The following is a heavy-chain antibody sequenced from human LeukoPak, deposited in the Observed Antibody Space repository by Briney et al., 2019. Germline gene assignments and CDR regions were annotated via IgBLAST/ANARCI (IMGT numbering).Heavy chain of an antibody. CDR1: GFTFSDYY. CDR2: ISSSGSTI. D-gene: IGHD3-9*01. Sequence: GGSLRPSCAASGFTFSDYYMSWIRQAPGKGLEWVSYISSSGSTIYYADSVKGRFTISRDNAKNSLYLQMNSLRAEDTAVYYCARGVYYDILTGYYNWDYFDYWGQGTLVTVSS. J-gene: IGHJ4*02. CDR3: ARGVYYDILTGYYNWDYFDY. V-gene: IGHV3-11*04.